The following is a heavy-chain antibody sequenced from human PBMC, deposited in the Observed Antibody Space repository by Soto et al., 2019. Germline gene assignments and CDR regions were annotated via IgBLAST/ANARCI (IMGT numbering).Heavy chain of an antibody. Sequence: ASETLSLTCAVYGGSFSGYYWSWIRQPPGKGLEWIGEINHSGSTNYNPSLKSRVTISVDTSKNQFSLKLSSVTAADTAVYYCARVGGMDVWGKGTTVTVSS. CDR3: ARVGGMDV. D-gene: IGHD3-16*01. CDR1: GGSFSGYY. CDR2: INHSGST. V-gene: IGHV4-34*01. J-gene: IGHJ6*03.